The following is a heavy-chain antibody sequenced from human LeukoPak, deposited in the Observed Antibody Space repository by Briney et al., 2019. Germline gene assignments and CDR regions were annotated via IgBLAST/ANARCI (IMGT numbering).Heavy chain of an antibody. D-gene: IGHD2-15*01. CDR1: GFTFSSYA. CDR3: SREDCSGATCYGDGGHFQR. CDR2: ISYDGSNK. J-gene: IGHJ1*01. V-gene: IGHV3-30-3*01. Sequence: GGSLRLSCAASGFTFSSYAMHWVRQAPGKGLEWVAVISYDGSNKYYADSVKGRFTISRDNSKNTLYLQMNSLRIEDTAVYYCSREDCSGATCYGDGGHFQRWGQGTLVTVSA.